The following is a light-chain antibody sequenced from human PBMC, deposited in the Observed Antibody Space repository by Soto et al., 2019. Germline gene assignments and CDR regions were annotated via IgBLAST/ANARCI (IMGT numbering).Light chain of an antibody. V-gene: IGKV3-20*01. Sequence: EIVLTQSPGTLSLSPGERATLSCRASQSVIRSYLGWYQQKPGQAPRLLIYGASSRATDIPDRFSGSGSGTDFTLTISRLEPEDFAVYYCQQYGSSPWTFGQGTKVEIK. CDR3: QQYGSSPWT. J-gene: IGKJ1*01. CDR1: QSVIRSY. CDR2: GAS.